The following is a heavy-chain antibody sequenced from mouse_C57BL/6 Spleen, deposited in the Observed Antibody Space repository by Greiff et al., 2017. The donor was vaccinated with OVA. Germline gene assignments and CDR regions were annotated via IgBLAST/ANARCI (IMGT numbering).Heavy chain of an antibody. J-gene: IGHJ4*01. CDR3: AIALFYAMDY. Sequence: EVQLVESGGGLVKPGGSLKLSCAASGFTFSDYGMHWVRQAPEKGLEWVAYISSGSSTIYYADTVKGRFTISRDNAKNTLFLQMTSLRSEDTAMYYCAIALFYAMDYWGQGTSVTVSS. D-gene: IGHD6-1*01. V-gene: IGHV5-17*01. CDR2: ISSGSSTI. CDR1: GFTFSDYG.